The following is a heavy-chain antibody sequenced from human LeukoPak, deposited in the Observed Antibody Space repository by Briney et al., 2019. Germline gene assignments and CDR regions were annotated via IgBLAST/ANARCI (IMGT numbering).Heavy chain of an antibody. CDR1: GFTFSSYG. CDR2: ISSSSSTI. Sequence: GGSLRLSCAASGFTFSSYGMNWVRQAPGKGLEWVSYISSSSSTIDYADSVKCRFTISRDNAKNSLYLQMNSLRAEDTAVYYCARVGDYYMDVWAKGTTVTVSS. V-gene: IGHV3-48*01. J-gene: IGHJ6*03. CDR3: ARVGDYYMDV.